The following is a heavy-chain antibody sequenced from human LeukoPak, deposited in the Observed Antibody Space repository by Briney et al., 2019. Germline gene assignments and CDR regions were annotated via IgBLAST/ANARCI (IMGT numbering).Heavy chain of an antibody. CDR2: IYHSGST. CDR3: ARDRYDILTGWALYGMDV. CDR1: GGSISSSNW. J-gene: IGHJ6*04. D-gene: IGHD3-9*01. V-gene: IGHV4-4*02. Sequence: SGTLSLTCAVSGGSISSSNWWSWVRQPPGKGLEWIGEIYHSGSTNYNPSLKSRVTISVDKSKNQFSLKLSSVTAADTAVYYCARDRYDILTGWALYGMDVWGKRTTVTVSS.